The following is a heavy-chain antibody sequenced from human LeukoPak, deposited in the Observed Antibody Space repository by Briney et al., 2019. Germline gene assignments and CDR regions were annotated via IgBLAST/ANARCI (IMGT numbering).Heavy chain of an antibody. J-gene: IGHJ5*02. CDR2: IIPIFGTA. CDR3: ARAVAGAGRLGDNWFDP. V-gene: IGHV1-69*06. Sequence: EASVKVSCKASGGTFSSYAISWVRQAPGQGLEWMGGIIPIFGTANYAQKFQGRVTITADKSTSTAYMELSSLRSEDTAVYYCARAVAGAGRLGDNWFDPWGQGTLVTVSS. D-gene: IGHD6-19*01. CDR1: GGTFSSYA.